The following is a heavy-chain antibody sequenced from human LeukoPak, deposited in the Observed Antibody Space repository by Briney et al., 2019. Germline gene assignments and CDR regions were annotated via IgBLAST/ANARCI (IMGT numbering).Heavy chain of an antibody. CDR3: ASLGGSYYYYYGMDV. Sequence: SETLSLTCTVSGGSVSSGSYYWSWIRQPPGKGLGWIGYIYYSGSTNYNPSLKSRVTISVDTSKNQFSLKLSSVTAADTAVYYCASLGGSYYYYYGMDVWGQGTTVTVSS. J-gene: IGHJ6*02. D-gene: IGHD1-26*01. CDR1: GGSVSSGSYY. V-gene: IGHV4-61*01. CDR2: IYYSGST.